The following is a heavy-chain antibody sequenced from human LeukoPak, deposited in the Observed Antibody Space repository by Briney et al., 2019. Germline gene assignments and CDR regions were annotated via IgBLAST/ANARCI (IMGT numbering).Heavy chain of an antibody. CDR1: GFTFSSYA. D-gene: IGHD6-19*01. CDR3: ASDAVAGSTTYFDY. V-gene: IGHV3-30*04. J-gene: IGHJ4*02. Sequence: PGGSLRLSCAASGFTFSSYAMHLVRQAPGKGLEWVAVISYDGSNKYYADSVKGRFTISRDNSKNTLYLQMNSLRAEDTAVYYCASDAVAGSTTYFDYWGQGTLVTVSS. CDR2: ISYDGSNK.